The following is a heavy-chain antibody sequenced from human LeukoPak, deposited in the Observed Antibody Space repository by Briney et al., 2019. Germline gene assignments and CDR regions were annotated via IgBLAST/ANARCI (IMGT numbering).Heavy chain of an antibody. CDR1: GGTFSSYA. Sequence: ASVKVSCKASGGTFSSYAISWVRQSPGQGLEWMGGIIPIFGTANYAQKFQGRVTITTDESTSTAYMELSSLRSEDTAVYYCASVGTTVTTSTYYYHMDVWGKGTTVTVSS. D-gene: IGHD4-17*01. CDR3: ASVGTTVTTSTYYYHMDV. V-gene: IGHV1-69*05. J-gene: IGHJ6*03. CDR2: IIPIFGTA.